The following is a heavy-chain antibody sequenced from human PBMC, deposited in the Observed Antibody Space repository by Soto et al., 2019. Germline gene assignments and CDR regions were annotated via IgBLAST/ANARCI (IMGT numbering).Heavy chain of an antibody. D-gene: IGHD2-15*01. CDR2: INPSGDTT. Sequence: ASVKVSCKASGFRFSDYYMHWVRQAPGQGLEWMGIINPSGDTTNYAQKFQGRVTITRDTSTSTVYLDLSSLRSEDTAVYYCARDNSQKYGTPAASSWFHHWGHGTPVTVSP. CDR3: ARDNSQKYGTPAASSWFHH. J-gene: IGHJ5*02. V-gene: IGHV1-46*01. CDR1: GFRFSDYY.